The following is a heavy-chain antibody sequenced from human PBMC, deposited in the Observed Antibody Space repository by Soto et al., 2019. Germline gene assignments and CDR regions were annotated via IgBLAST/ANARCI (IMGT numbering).Heavy chain of an antibody. D-gene: IGHD1-1*01. CDR1: GDSVSSNSAA. CDR3: ARAAEQELPPHCYYKDV. V-gene: IGHV6-1*01. CDR2: TYYRSKWYN. J-gene: IGHJ6*03. Sequence: TLSLTCAISGDSVSSNSAAWNWIRQSPSRGLEWLGRTYYRSKWYNDYAVSVKSRITINPDTSKNQFSLQLNSVTPEDTAVYYCARAAEQELPPHCYYKDVSSKGTTDIVSS.